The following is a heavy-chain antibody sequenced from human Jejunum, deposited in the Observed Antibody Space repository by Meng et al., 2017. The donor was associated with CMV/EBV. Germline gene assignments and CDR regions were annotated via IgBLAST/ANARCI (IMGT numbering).Heavy chain of an antibody. Sequence: SNYPSNTDYYWGWIRQPPGKALEWLGSIYSSGGTFYNPSLESRVAMSVDTSKNHFSLRLSSVTASDTATYYCARTISSAWNAAFDIWGLGTLVTVSS. D-gene: IGHD6-19*01. CDR2: IYSSGGT. CDR3: ARTISSAWNAAFDI. V-gene: IGHV4-38-2*01. J-gene: IGHJ3*02. CDR1: NYPSNTDYY.